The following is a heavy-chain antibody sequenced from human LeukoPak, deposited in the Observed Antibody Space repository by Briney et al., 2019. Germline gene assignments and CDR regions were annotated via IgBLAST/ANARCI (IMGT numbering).Heavy chain of an antibody. D-gene: IGHD6-19*01. J-gene: IGHJ4*02. CDR1: GYTFTSYG. CDR2: INPKSGGT. V-gene: IGHV1-2*06. CDR3: ARESSGWYYIDY. Sequence: GASVKVSCKASGYTFTSYGISWVRQAPGQGLEWMGRINPKSGGTNYAQKFQGRVTMTRDTSISTAYMELSRLTSDDTAVYYCARESSGWYYIDYWGQGTLVTVSS.